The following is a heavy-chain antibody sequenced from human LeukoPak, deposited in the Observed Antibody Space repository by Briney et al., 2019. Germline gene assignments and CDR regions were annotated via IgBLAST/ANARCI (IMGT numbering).Heavy chain of an antibody. CDR3: ARGGTGQYYDTSGYFYY. Sequence: SVKVSCKASGGTFSSNAVSWVRQAPGQGLEWLGGIIPILGIANYAQKFQGRVTITADKSTSTVYMELSSLGSEDTAVYYCARGGTGQYYDTSGYFYYWGQGTLVTVSS. CDR2: IIPILGIA. V-gene: IGHV1-69*10. D-gene: IGHD3-22*01. CDR1: GGTFSSNA. J-gene: IGHJ4*02.